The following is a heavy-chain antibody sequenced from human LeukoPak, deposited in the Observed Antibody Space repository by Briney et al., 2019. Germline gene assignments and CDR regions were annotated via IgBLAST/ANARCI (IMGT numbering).Heavy chain of an antibody. CDR3: ARASGYSYGAPGFFDI. CDR2: INHSGST. Sequence: SETLSLTCAVYGGSFSGYYWSWIRQPPGKGLEWIGEINHSGSTNYNPSLKSRVTISVDTSKNQFSLKLSSVTAADTAVYYCARASGYSYGAPGFFDIWGQGTMVTVSS. CDR1: GGSFSGYY. J-gene: IGHJ3*02. V-gene: IGHV4-34*01. D-gene: IGHD5-18*01.